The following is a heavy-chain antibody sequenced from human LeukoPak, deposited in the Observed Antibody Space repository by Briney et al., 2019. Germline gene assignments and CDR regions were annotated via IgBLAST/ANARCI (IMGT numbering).Heavy chain of an antibody. CDR3: ARDYGDPKYYFDY. D-gene: IGHD2-21*02. J-gene: IGHJ4*02. V-gene: IGHV3-21*01. Sequence: GGSLRLSCAASGFTFSSYSMNWVRQAPGKGLEWVSSISSSSSYIYYADSVKGRFTISRDNSKNTLYLQMNSLRAEDTAVYYCARDYGDPKYYFDYWGQGTLVTVSS. CDR2: ISSSSSYI. CDR1: GFTFSSYS.